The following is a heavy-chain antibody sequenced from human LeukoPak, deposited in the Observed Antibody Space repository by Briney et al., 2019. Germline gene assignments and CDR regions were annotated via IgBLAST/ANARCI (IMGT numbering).Heavy chain of an antibody. Sequence: GGSLRLSCAASGFTFSNYGMLWVRQAPGKGLEWVAFIRYDGSNKYYVDSVKGRFTISRDNSKNMLYLQMNSLRAEDTAVYYCAKEIDTSGYSPFDYWGQGTLVTVSS. CDR2: IRYDGSNK. CDR3: AKEIDTSGYSPFDY. D-gene: IGHD3-22*01. CDR1: GFTFSNYG. V-gene: IGHV3-30*02. J-gene: IGHJ4*02.